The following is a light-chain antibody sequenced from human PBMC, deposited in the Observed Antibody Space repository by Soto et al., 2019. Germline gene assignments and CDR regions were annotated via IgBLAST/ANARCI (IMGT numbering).Light chain of an antibody. CDR2: GNT. V-gene: IGLV1-40*01. Sequence: QSVLTQPPSVSGAPGQRVTISCTGSSSNIGAGYDVHWYQQLPGRAPNLLIYGNTKRPSGVPDRFSGSTSGTSASLAITGLQAEDEADYYCLSFDSSLSVVFGGGTKVTVL. CDR1: SSNIGAGYD. CDR3: LSFDSSLSVV. J-gene: IGLJ2*01.